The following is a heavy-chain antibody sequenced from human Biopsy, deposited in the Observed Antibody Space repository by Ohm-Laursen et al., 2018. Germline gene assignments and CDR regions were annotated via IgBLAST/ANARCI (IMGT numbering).Heavy chain of an antibody. Sequence: SLRLSCAASGFSVSSYDMNWVRQAPGKGLEWISYISETSSHIYDADSVRGRFTVARGIAKNSLYLQLNSLRVEDTAVYYCARDSSRRAREGGMDVWGQGTTVTVSS. D-gene: IGHD6-6*01. V-gene: IGHV3-21*01. CDR2: ISETSSHI. CDR1: GFSVSSYD. CDR3: ARDSSRRAREGGMDV. J-gene: IGHJ6*02.